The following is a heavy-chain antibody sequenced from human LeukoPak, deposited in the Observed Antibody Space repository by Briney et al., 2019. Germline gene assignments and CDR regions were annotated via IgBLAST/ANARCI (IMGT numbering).Heavy chain of an antibody. V-gene: IGHV1-46*01. CDR3: VIVAAGRYYFDY. D-gene: IGHD6-13*01. CDR2: INPSGGST. CDR1: GYTFSSYY. J-gene: IGHJ4*02. Sequence: ASVRASCKASGYTFSSYYIHWVRQAPGQGLEWMGIINPSGGSTSYAQKFQGRVTMTRDTSTSTVYMELSSLRSEDTAVYYCVIVAAGRYYFDYWGQGTLVTVSS.